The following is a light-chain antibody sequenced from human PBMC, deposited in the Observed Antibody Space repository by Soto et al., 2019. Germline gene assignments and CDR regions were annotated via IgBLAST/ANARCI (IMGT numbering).Light chain of an antibody. CDR1: SSNIGAGYD. Sequence: QSVLTQPPSVSGAPGQRVTISCTGSSSNIGAGYDVHWYQQLPGTAPKLLIYNNNNRPSGVPDRFSGSKSGTSASLAITGLQAEDEADYYCQSYDSSLSGYVFGTGTKFTVL. CDR3: QSYDSSLSGYV. CDR2: NNN. J-gene: IGLJ1*01. V-gene: IGLV1-40*01.